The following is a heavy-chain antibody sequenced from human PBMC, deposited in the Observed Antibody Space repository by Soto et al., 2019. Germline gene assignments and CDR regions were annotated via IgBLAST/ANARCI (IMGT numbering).Heavy chain of an antibody. CDR1: GFTFRSYT. CDR2: ISYDGSKI. V-gene: IGHV3-30-3*01. D-gene: IGHD6-13*01. J-gene: IGHJ4*02. CDR3: ARAVSSSWHTFDY. Sequence: QVQLVESGGGVVQPGTSLRLSCAASGFTFRSYTMHWVRQAPGKGLEWVAGISYDGSKIYYVDSVKDRFTMSKDNSKNTLYLQMNRLRAEDTAVYYCARAVSSSWHTFDYWGQGILVTVSP.